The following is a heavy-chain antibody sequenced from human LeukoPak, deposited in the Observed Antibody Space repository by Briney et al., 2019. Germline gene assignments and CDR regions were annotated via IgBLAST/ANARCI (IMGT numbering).Heavy chain of an antibody. D-gene: IGHD7-27*01. CDR3: ARTGDVIG. J-gene: IGHJ4*02. Sequence: PGGSLKLSCAASGFTFSSHGMHWVRQAPGKGLEWVAFIRFDGTHKYYADSVKGRFTISRENSKNTLYLQMDSLGSDDTAVYYCARTGDVIGWGQGTLVTVSS. CDR2: IRFDGTHK. CDR1: GFTFSSHG. V-gene: IGHV3-30*02.